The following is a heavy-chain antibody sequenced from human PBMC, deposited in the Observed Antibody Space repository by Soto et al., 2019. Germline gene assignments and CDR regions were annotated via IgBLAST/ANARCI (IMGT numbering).Heavy chain of an antibody. V-gene: IGHV4-31*03. CDR1: GGSISSGGYY. D-gene: IGHD3-16*01. J-gene: IGHJ4*02. CDR3: ARAAWGRWNY. Sequence: SETLSLTCTVSGGSISSGGYYWSWIRQHPGKGQEWIGYIYYSGSTYYNPSLKSRVTISVDTSKNQFSLKLSSVTAADTAVYYCARAAWGRWNYWGQGTLVTVSS. CDR2: IYYSGST.